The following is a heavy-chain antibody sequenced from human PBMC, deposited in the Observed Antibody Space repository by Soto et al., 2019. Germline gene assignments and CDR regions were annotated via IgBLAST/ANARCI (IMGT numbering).Heavy chain of an antibody. D-gene: IGHD6-6*01. CDR1: GGSISSGGYY. J-gene: IGHJ4*02. CDR2: IYYSGST. Sequence: QVQLQESGPGLVKPSQTLSLTCTVSGGSISSGGYYWSWIRQHPGKGLEWIGYIYYSGSTYYNPSLKSRVTISVDTCKNHSSLKLSSVTAADTAVYYCASLSPRHEFDYWGQGSLVTVSS. V-gene: IGHV4-31*03. CDR3: ASLSPRHEFDY.